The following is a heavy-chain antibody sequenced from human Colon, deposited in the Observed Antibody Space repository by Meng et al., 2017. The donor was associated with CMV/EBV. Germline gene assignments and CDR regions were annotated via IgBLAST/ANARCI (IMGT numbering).Heavy chain of an antibody. J-gene: IGHJ4*02. CDR3: ARSKLGIIDD. Sequence: LSCPPAGFTFDPYYMNWTRQAPGKGLEWLAYISPSTSIIYYADSVRGRFTISRDNAKNSLSLQMNSLRGEDTARYYCARSKLGIIDDWGQGTLVTVSS. D-gene: IGHD7-27*01. CDR2: ISPSTSII. V-gene: IGHV3-11*01. CDR1: GFTFDPYY.